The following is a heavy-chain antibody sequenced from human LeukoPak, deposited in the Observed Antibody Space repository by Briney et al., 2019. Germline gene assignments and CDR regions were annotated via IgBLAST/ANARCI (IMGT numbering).Heavy chain of an antibody. CDR2: INPNSGGT. J-gene: IGHJ4*02. D-gene: IGHD6-13*01. CDR3: ARVRRAAGTLQGVFDY. Sequence: ASVKVSCKASGYTFTGYYMHWVRQAPGQGLEWMGWINPNSGGTNYAQKFKGRVTMTRDTSISTAYMELSRLRSDDTAVYYCARVRRAAGTLQGVFDYWGQGTLVTVS. CDR1: GYTFTGYY. V-gene: IGHV1-2*02.